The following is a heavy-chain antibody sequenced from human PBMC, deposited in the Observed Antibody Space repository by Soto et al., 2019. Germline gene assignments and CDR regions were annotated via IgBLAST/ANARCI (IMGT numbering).Heavy chain of an antibody. CDR3: AREDSYGWSGESLDV. D-gene: IGHD6-19*01. CDR1: GDSLRGQS. V-gene: IGHV4-34*01. Sequence: QVQLQQWGAGLLKASETLSLTCAVVGDSLRGQSWNWIRQSPGKGLEGIGELDQSGGTNYNPSLKSRAIISDDTSKNQFSLTLTSVTAAATAVYYCAREDSYGWSGESLDVWGQGTTVTVSS. J-gene: IGHJ6*02. CDR2: LDQSGGT.